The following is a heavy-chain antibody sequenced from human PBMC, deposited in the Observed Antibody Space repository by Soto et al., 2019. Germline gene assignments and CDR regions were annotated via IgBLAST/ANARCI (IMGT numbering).Heavy chain of an antibody. CDR2: ISAYNGNT. D-gene: IGHD2-15*01. CDR3: ARKRAATGDYYYYGMDV. Sequence: ASVKVSCKASGYTFTSYDISWVRQAPGQGLEWMGWISAYNGNTNYAQKLQGRVTMTTDTSTSTAYMELRSLRSDDTAVYYCARKRAATGDYYYYGMDVWGQGTTVTVSS. V-gene: IGHV1-18*01. J-gene: IGHJ6*02. CDR1: GYTFTSYD.